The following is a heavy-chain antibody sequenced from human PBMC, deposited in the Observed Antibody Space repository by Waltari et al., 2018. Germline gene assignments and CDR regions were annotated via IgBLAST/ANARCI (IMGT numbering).Heavy chain of an antibody. CDR1: GYTFTSYD. Sequence: QVQLVQSGAEVKKPGASVKVSCKASGYTFTSYDINWVRQAPGQGLEWMGIINPSGGSTSYAQKFQGRVTMTRDTSTSTVYMELSSLRSEDTAVYYCARGLEWSQTPYYFDYWGQGTLVTVSS. D-gene: IGHD3-3*01. V-gene: IGHV1-46*01. CDR2: INPSGGST. J-gene: IGHJ4*02. CDR3: ARGLEWSQTPYYFDY.